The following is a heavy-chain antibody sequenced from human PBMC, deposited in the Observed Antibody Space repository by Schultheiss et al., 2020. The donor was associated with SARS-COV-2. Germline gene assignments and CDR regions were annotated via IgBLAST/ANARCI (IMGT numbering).Heavy chain of an antibody. D-gene: IGHD3-3*01. CDR2: ISYDGSNK. Sequence: GGSLRLSCAASGFTFDDYAMHWVRQAPGKGLEWVAVISYDGSNKYYADSVKGRFTISRDNSKNTLYLQMNSLRAEDTAVYYCAREDDFWSGYLDPWGQGTLVTVSS. J-gene: IGHJ5*02. CDR1: GFTFDDYA. CDR3: AREDDFWSGYLDP. V-gene: IGHV3-30*04.